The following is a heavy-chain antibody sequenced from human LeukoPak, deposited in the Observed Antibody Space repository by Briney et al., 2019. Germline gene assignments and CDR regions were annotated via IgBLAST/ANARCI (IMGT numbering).Heavy chain of an antibody. CDR1: GFSFSSYA. CDR2: ISGSGVNT. J-gene: IGHJ4*02. V-gene: IGHV3-23*01. Sequence: PGGSLRLSCAASGFSFSSYAMTWVRRAPGKGLEWVSGISGSGVNTHYADSVKGRFTIPRDNSKNTLYLQINSLRAEDTAVYYCAKDLSSSGLFGDYWGQGTLVTVSS. CDR3: AKDLSSSGLFGDY. D-gene: IGHD6-13*01.